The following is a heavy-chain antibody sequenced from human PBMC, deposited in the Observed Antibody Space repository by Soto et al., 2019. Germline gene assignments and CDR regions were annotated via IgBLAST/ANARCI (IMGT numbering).Heavy chain of an antibody. J-gene: IGHJ6*02. CDR3: ARDRRKNTMVRGVIIAHYYYYGMDV. CDR1: GFTFSSYS. Sequence: EVQLVESGGGLVQPGGSLRLSCAASGFTFSSYSMNWVRQAPGKGLEWVSYISSSSSTIYYADSVKGRFTISRDNAKNSLYLQMNSLRDEDTAVYYCARDRRKNTMVRGVIIAHYYYYGMDVWGQGTTVTVSS. V-gene: IGHV3-48*02. D-gene: IGHD3-10*01. CDR2: ISSSSSTI.